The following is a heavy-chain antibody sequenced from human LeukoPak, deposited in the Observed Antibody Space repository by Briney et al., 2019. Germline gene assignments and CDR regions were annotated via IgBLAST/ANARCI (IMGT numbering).Heavy chain of an antibody. Sequence: SQTLSLTCTVSSDSISSGGNYWSRIRQHPGKGLEWIGYIYYSGSTYYNPSLKSRVTISVDTSKNQFSLKLSSVTAADTAVYYCARGGDTFRDYWGQGTLVTVSS. CDR1: SDSISSGGNY. CDR2: IYYSGST. J-gene: IGHJ4*02. CDR3: ARGGDTFRDY. V-gene: IGHV4-31*03. D-gene: IGHD1-26*01.